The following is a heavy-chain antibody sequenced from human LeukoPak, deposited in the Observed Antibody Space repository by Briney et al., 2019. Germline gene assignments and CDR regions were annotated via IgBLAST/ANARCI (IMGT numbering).Heavy chain of an antibody. CDR3: ARDRPNYYGSDGHYYRRDGDY. CDR1: GFTFSIYA. J-gene: IGHJ4*02. Sequence: GGSLRLSCAASGFTFSIYAMSWVRQAPGKGLQWVSSITSRGESTLYVDSVKGRFTITRDNSENTLYLQMHSLRAEDTAVYYCARDRPNYYGSDGHYYRRDGDYWGRGTLVSVSS. V-gene: IGHV3-23*01. D-gene: IGHD3-22*01. CDR2: ITSRGEST.